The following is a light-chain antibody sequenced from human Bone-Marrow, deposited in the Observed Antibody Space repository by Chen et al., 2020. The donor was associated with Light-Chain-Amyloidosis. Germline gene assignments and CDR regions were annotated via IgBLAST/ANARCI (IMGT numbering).Light chain of an antibody. CDR3: QQYGTSPLS. V-gene: IGKV3-20*01. CDR2: GSS. Sequence: EIVLTQSPGTLSLSPGEGANLSCRASQTISSNYLTWYQQKFGQAPRLLIYGSSSRATGIPDRFTGSGSGTDFTLTIHRLEPEHFAMYYCQQYGTSPLSFGGGTKVEIK. CDR1: QTISSNY. J-gene: IGKJ4*01.